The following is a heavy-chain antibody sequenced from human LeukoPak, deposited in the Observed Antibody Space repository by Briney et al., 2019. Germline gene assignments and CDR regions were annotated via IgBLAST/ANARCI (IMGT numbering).Heavy chain of an antibody. CDR3: ARSRPYYDYVWGSYRRNVFDI. CDR2: INHSGST. D-gene: IGHD3-16*02. J-gene: IGHJ3*02. Sequence: SETLSLTCAVYGGSFSGYYWSWIRQPAGKGLEWMGEINHSGSTNYNPSLKSRVTISVDTSKNQFSLKLSSVTAADTAVYSCARSRPYYDYVWGSYRRNVFDIWGQGTMVTVSS. V-gene: IGHV4-34*01. CDR1: GGSFSGYY.